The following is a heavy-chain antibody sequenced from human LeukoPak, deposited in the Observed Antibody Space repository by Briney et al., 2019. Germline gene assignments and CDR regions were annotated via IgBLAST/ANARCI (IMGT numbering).Heavy chain of an antibody. CDR3: VRDARDGNYDPLEFFQH. J-gene: IGHJ1*01. CDR2: ISAYKGKT. V-gene: IGHV1-18*01. D-gene: IGHD3-22*01. Sequence: ASVKVSCKASGYTFSSYGISWVRQAPGQGLEWMVWISAYKGKTNYAQSLQGRVTLTTDTSTSTAYMELRRLKSDDTAVYYCVRDARDGNYDPLEFFQHWGQGTLVTVSS. CDR1: GYTFSSYG.